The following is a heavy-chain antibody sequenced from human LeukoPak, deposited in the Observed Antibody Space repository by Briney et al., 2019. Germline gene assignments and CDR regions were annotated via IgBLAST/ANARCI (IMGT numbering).Heavy chain of an antibody. CDR3: ARGPIMDYFDY. D-gene: IGHD3-16*01. CDR2: IYYSGST. J-gene: IGHJ4*02. CDR1: GGSISSGGYY. Sequence: SETLSLTCTVSGGSISSGGYYWSWIRQHPGKGLEWIGYIYYSGSTYYNPSLKSRVTISVDTSKNQFSLKLSSVTAADTAVYYCARGPIMDYFDYWGQGTLVTVSS. V-gene: IGHV4-31*03.